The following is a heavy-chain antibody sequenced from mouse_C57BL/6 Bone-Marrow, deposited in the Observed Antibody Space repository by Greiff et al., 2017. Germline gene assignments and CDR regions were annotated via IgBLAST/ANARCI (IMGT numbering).Heavy chain of an antibody. Sequence: EVKLMESGGDLVKPGGSLKLSCAASGFTFSSYGMSWVRQTPDKRLEWVATISSGGSYTYYPDSVKGRFTISRDNAKNTLYLQMSSLKSEDTAMYYCARHYYGSSPDWFAYRGQGTLVTVSA. V-gene: IGHV5-6*01. D-gene: IGHD1-1*01. CDR1: GFTFSSYG. J-gene: IGHJ3*01. CDR3: ARHYYGSSPDWFAY. CDR2: ISSGGSYT.